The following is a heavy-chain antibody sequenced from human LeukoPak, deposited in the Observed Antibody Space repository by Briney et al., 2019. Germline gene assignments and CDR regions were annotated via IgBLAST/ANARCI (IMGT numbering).Heavy chain of an antibody. V-gene: IGHV1-2*02. D-gene: IGHD4-17*01. CDR1: GYTFTGYY. CDR3: ARVARSTNHLHFDY. CDR2: INPVTGGT. Sequence: ASVKVSCKTSGYTFTGYYLHWVRQAPGQGLEWMGWINPVTGGTKYAQKFYAKITMTRDTSISTAFLEVTGLKSDDTAVYYCARVARSTNHLHFDYWGQGTLVTVSS. J-gene: IGHJ4*02.